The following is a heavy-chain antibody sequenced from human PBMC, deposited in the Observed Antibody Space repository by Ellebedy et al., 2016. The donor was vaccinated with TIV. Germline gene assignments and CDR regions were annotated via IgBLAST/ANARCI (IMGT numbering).Heavy chain of an antibody. D-gene: IGHD6-19*01. CDR2: IYYSGST. CDR3: ARVYSSGWLIGH. Sequence: SETLSLXXTVSGDSISNYYWSWIRQPPGKGLEWIGYIYYSGSTNYNPSLKSRVTISVDTSKNQFSLKLSSVTAADTAVYYCARVYSSGWLIGHWGQGTLVTVSS. J-gene: IGHJ4*02. CDR1: GDSISNYY. V-gene: IGHV4-59*01.